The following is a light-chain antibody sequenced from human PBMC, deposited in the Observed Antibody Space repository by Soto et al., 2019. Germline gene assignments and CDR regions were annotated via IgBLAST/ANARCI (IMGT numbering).Light chain of an antibody. J-gene: IGKJ4*01. CDR2: DAS. CDR3: PHRSEWPPLT. CDR1: HRVNSY. Sequence: EMVLTQSPATLSLSPGERATLSCRASHRVNSYLAWYQQKPGQAPRLLIYDASNRATDVPAKISGSGSGTVFTLTIRRLAPEDFAVYYCPHRSEWPPLTFGGGNKVEIK. V-gene: IGKV3-11*01.